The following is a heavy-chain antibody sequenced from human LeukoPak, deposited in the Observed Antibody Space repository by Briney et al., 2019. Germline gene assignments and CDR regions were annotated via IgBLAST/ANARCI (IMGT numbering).Heavy chain of an antibody. J-gene: IGHJ4*02. Sequence: PSETLSLTCTISGGSITSGSYYWAWVRQSPGTGLEWIGSIYYSGSTYYNPSLKSRVTISVDTSKNQFSLKLSSVTAADTAVYYCAREKDTAMVTTHFDSWGQGTLVTVSS. CDR2: IYYSGST. V-gene: IGHV4-39*07. D-gene: IGHD5-18*01. CDR3: AREKDTAMVTTHFDS. CDR1: GGSITSGSYY.